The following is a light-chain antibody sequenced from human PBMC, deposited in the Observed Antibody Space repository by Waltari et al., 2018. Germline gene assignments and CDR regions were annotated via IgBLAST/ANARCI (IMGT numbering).Light chain of an antibody. CDR2: GTF. Sequence: EIVLTQSPGTLSLSPGEGATLSCRTSQTIRTTYLAWYQQKPGQAPTLLIYGTFTRATGIPDRFTGSGSGTHFSLTISSLEPEDFATYYCQQYVISPLTFGGGTKVEIK. V-gene: IGKV3-20*01. CDR3: QQYVISPLT. CDR1: QTIRTTY. J-gene: IGKJ4*01.